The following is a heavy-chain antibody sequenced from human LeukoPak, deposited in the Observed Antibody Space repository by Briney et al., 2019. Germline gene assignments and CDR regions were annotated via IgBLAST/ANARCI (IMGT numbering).Heavy chain of an antibody. Sequence: GGSLRLSCAASGFTFSDYNMRWIRQAPGKGLEWVANIKQDGSEKNYVDSVKGRFTISRDNAKNSMYLQMNSLRADDTAEYYCARDRGYNAFDIWGQGTMVTVSS. CDR3: ARDRGYNAFDI. J-gene: IGHJ3*02. CDR1: GFTFSDYN. V-gene: IGHV3-7*01. D-gene: IGHD5-18*01. CDR2: IKQDGSEK.